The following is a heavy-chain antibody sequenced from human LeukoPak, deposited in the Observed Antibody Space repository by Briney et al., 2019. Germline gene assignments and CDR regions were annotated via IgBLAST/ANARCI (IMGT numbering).Heavy chain of an antibody. J-gene: IGHJ4*02. CDR2: IWYDGSNK. CDR3: AREGYDFWSGYHLQYYFDY. Sequence: GGSLRLSCAASGFTFSSYGMHWVRQAPGKGLEWVAVIWYDGSNKYYADSVKGRFTISRDNSKNTLYLQMNSLRAEDTAVYYCAREGYDFWSGYHLQYYFDYWGQGTLVTVSS. D-gene: IGHD3-3*01. V-gene: IGHV3-33*01. CDR1: GFTFSSYG.